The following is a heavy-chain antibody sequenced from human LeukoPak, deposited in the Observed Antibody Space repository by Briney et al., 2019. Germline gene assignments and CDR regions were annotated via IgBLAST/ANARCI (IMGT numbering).Heavy chain of an antibody. D-gene: IGHD1-26*01. CDR2: ISLTGRT. V-gene: IGHV4-61*05. CDR1: GGSIRSNSYY. CDR3: TRESGPYCPFGY. Sequence: SETLSLTCTVSGGSIRSNSYYWGWIRQPPGQGLEWIGEISLTGRTNYNPSLIGRVIMSLDESRNQLSLTLTSVTAADTAMYYCTRESGPYCPFGYWGQGTLVVVPS. J-gene: IGHJ4*02.